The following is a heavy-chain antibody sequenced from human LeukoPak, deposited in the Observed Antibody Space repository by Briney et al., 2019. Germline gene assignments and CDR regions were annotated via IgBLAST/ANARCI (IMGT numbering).Heavy chain of an antibody. V-gene: IGHV3-33*01. J-gene: IGHJ5*01. CDR2: IWYDGSNK. D-gene: IGHD2-15*01. Sequence: GGSLRLSCAASGFTFSSYGMHWVRQAPGKGLEWVAVIWYDGSNKYYADSVKGRFTISRDNSKNTLYLQMNSLRAEDMAVYYCARIGGNNWFDSWGQGTLVTVSS. CDR3: ARIGGNNWFDS. CDR1: GFTFSSYG.